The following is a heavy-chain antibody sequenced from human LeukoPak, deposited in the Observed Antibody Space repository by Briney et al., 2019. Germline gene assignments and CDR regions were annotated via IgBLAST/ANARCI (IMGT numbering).Heavy chain of an antibody. J-gene: IGHJ4*02. CDR1: GFTFSSYA. D-gene: IGHD2-2*01. CDR3: ADLVVPPAIGY. CDR2: ISGSGGST. V-gene: IGHV3-23*01. Sequence: PGGSLRLSCAASGFTFSSYAMSWVRQAPGNGLEWVSAISGSGGSTYYADSVKGRFTISRDNSKNTLYLQMNSLRAEDTTVYYCADLVVPPAIGYWGQGTLVTVSS.